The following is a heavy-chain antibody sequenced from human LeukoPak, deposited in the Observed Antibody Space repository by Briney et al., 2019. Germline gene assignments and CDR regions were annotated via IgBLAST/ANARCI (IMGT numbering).Heavy chain of an antibody. CDR3: ARSHYDFWSGSLLYFDY. J-gene: IGHJ4*02. CDR1: GFTVSSNY. D-gene: IGHD3-3*01. Sequence: GGSLRLSCAASGFTVSSNYMSWVRQAPGKGLEWVSVIYSGGSTYYADSVKGRFTISRDNSKNTLYLQMNSLRAEDTAVYYCARSHYDFWSGSLLYFDYWGRGTLVTVSS. V-gene: IGHV3-66*01. CDR2: IYSGGST.